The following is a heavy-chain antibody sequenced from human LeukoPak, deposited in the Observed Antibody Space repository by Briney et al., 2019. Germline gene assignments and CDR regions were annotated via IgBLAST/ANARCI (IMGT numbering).Heavy chain of an antibody. V-gene: IGHV1-69*04. D-gene: IGHD6-13*01. CDR1: GGTFSGYA. CDR2: IIPILGIA. Sequence: SVKVSCKASGGTFSGYAISWVRQAPGQGLEWMGRIIPILGIANYAQKFQGRVTITADKSTSTAYMELSSLRSEDTAVYYCARDSPSSYSSSFAYYGMDVWGQGTTVTVSS. J-gene: IGHJ6*02. CDR3: ARDSPSSYSSSFAYYGMDV.